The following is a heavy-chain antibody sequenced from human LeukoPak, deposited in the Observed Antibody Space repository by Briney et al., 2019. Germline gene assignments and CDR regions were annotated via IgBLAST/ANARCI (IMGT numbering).Heavy chain of an antibody. D-gene: IGHD3-3*02. CDR1: GASISSGDYY. V-gene: IGHV4-30-4*01. J-gene: IGHJ4*02. Sequence: NSSQTLSLTCTVSGASISSGDYYWSWIRQPPGKGLEWIGYIYYNGNTYFNPSLKSRLTISLDTSKNQFSLKLSSVSAADTAVYYCARDPPTGISLWGQGTLVTVSS. CDR3: ARDPPTGISL. CDR2: IYYNGNT.